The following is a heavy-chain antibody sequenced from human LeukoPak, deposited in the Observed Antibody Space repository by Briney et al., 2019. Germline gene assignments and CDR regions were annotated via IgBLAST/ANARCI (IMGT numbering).Heavy chain of an antibody. J-gene: IGHJ4*02. D-gene: IGHD2-15*01. CDR2: ISFDGSAK. CDR1: GFTFSNYG. Sequence: GGSLRLSCAASGFTFSNYGMHWVRQAPGKGLEWVSVISFDGSAKYYADSVKGRFTISRDDSKNMLYLQMSSLRAEDTAVYYCAKDSPVATRWGQGTLVTVSS. CDR3: AKDSPVATR. V-gene: IGHV3-30*18.